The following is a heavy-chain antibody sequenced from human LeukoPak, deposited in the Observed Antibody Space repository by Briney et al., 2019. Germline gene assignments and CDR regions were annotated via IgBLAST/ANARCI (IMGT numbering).Heavy chain of an antibody. CDR1: GFTVRSNY. CDR2: IHSGGTT. J-gene: IGHJ4*02. CDR3: AKELDTMFFDY. V-gene: IGHV3-53*05. Sequence: GGSLRLSCAASGFTVRSNYMSWVRQAPGKVLEWVSVIHSGGTTYYADSVKGRFTLSRDSGRKSVYLQMNSLTTDDTAFYFCAKELDTMFFDYWGQGALVTVSS. D-gene: IGHD3-10*02.